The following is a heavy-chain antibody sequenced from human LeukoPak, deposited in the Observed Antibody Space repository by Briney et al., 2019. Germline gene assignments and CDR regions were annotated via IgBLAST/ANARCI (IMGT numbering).Heavy chain of an antibody. CDR2: INPNSGGT. CDR3: ARDAYSGSLPDY. Sequence: ASVKVSCKASGYTFTGYYMHWVRQAPGQGLEWMGWINPNSGGTNCAQKFQGRVTMTRDTSISTAYMELSRLRSDDTAVYYCARDAYSGSLPDYWGQGTLVTVSS. CDR1: GYTFTGYY. D-gene: IGHD2-15*01. J-gene: IGHJ4*02. V-gene: IGHV1-2*02.